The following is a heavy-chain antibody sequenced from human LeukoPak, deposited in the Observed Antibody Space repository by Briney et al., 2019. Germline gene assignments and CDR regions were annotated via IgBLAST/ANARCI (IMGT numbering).Heavy chain of an antibody. CDR3: AKETKYCSGGTCYADAFDF. J-gene: IGHJ3*01. CDR1: RFTFSSYA. D-gene: IGHD2-15*01. CDR2: ISASGGAT. Sequence: GRSLRLSCAASRFTFSSYAVGWVRQAPGKGLEWVSSISASGGATKNADSVKGRFTISRDNSKNTLYLQMNSLRAEDTAVYYCAKETKYCSGGTCYADAFDFWGQGTMVTVS. V-gene: IGHV3-23*01.